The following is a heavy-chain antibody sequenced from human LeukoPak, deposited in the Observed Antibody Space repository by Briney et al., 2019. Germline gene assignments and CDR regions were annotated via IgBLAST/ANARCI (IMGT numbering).Heavy chain of an antibody. V-gene: IGHV4-59*08. Sequence: PSETLSLTCTVSGGSISGYYWSWIRQPPGKGREWIAYIYYSGSTKYNPSLKSRVTISVDTSRDQFSLKLSSVTAADTAVYYCARHGGSSSSRSSFDLWGQGTLVTVSS. CDR2: IYYSGST. J-gene: IGHJ5*02. D-gene: IGHD1-26*01. CDR1: GGSISGYY. CDR3: ARHGGSSSSRSSFDL.